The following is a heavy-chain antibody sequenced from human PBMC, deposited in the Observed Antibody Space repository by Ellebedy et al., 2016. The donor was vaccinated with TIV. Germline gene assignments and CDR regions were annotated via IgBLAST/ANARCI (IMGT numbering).Heavy chain of an antibody. CDR3: ARRRPRPYNWFDP. Sequence: MPSETLSLTFAVYGGSFSGYYWSWIRQPPGKGLEWIGEINHSGSTNYNPSLKSRVTISVDTSKNQFSLKLSSVTAADTAVYYCARRRPRPYNWFDPWGQGTLVTVSS. D-gene: IGHD6-6*01. V-gene: IGHV4-34*01. CDR2: INHSGST. CDR1: GGSFSGYY. J-gene: IGHJ5*02.